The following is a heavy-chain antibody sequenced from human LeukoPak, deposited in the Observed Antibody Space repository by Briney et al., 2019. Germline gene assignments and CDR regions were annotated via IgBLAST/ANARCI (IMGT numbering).Heavy chain of an antibody. CDR1: GFTVSSNH. D-gene: IGHD3-9*01. CDR2: IYSGGNT. V-gene: IGHV3-53*05. CDR3: ARGPHDILTGCYLFDY. J-gene: IGHJ4*02. Sequence: GGSLRLSCAASGFTVSSNHMSWVRQAPGKGLEWVSVIYSGGNTYYADSVKGRFTISRDNSKNTLYLQMNSLRAEDTAVYYCARGPHDILTGCYLFDYWGQGTLVTVSS.